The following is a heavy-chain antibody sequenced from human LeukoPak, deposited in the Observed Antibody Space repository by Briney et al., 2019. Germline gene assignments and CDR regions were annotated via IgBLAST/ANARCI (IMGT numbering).Heavy chain of an antibody. CDR1: GFRFTWYS. V-gene: IGHV3-48*04. CDR2: ISTSSDTM. J-gene: IGHJ4*02. D-gene: IGHD1-20*01. CDR3: VRDHNWNFDF. Sequence: PGGSLRLSCAASGFRFTWYSLNWVRQAPGKGLEWIAYISTSSDTMRYADSVRGRFTISRDNDNDSLYLQMHSLRAEDAAVYYCVRDHNWNFDFWGQGTLVTVSS.